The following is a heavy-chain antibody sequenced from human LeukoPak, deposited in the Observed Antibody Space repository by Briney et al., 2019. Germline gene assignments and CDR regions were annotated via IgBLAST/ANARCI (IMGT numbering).Heavy chain of an antibody. V-gene: IGHV3-30*02. Sequence: PGGSLRLSCAASGFTFSTYGMHWVRQAPGKGLEWAAFINYDGGEQYYADSVKGRFTISRDNSKDTLFLQMNSLRAEDTAVYYCAKYLVGAPPPRAFDIWGQGTMVTVSS. CDR1: GFTFSTYG. CDR2: INYDGGEQ. D-gene: IGHD1-26*01. CDR3: AKYLVGAPPPRAFDI. J-gene: IGHJ3*02.